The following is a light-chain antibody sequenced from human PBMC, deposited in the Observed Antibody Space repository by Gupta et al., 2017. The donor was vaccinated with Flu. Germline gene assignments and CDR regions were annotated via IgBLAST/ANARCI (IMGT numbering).Light chain of an antibody. CDR3: AAWDDNLNAWI. CDR1: TSKIESNT. CDR2: GEN. Sequence: QSGLTQPSSVSGTPGQRVTISCSGSTSKIESNTVTWYRQLPGAAPKLLVYGENQRPSGVPDRFSGSESGPSASLAISGLQSEDEAHYYCAAWDDNLNAWIFGGGTELTVL. V-gene: IGLV1-44*01. J-gene: IGLJ2*01.